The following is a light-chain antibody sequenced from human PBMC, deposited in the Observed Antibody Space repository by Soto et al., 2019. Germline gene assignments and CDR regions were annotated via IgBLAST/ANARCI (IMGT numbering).Light chain of an antibody. CDR3: QQYGSSGT. V-gene: IGKV3-20*01. CDR1: QSVSNNY. CDR2: GAS. Sequence: EIVSTQSPGTLSLSPGERATLSCRASQSVSNNYLAWYQHKPGQAPRLLIYGASNRATGTPDRFSCSGSGKDFTLTISRLEPEDVAVYYCQQYGSSGTFGQGTKVDIK. J-gene: IGKJ1*01.